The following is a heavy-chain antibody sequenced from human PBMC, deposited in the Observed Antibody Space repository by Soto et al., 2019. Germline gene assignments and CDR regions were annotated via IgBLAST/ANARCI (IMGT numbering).Heavy chain of an antibody. J-gene: IGHJ5*02. Sequence: ASVKVSCKASGGTFSSYTISWVRQAPGQGLEWMGRIIPILGIANYAQKFQGRVTITADKSTSTAYMELSSLRSEDTAVYYCARSLHHHLITMVRGESSPFDPWGQGTLVTVSS. CDR2: IIPILGIA. CDR3: ARSLHHHLITMVRGESSPFDP. CDR1: GGTFSSYT. V-gene: IGHV1-69*02. D-gene: IGHD3-10*01.